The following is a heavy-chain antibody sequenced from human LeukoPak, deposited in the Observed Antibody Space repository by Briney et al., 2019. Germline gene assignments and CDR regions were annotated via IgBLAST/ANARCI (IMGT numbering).Heavy chain of an antibody. CDR1: GGSISRSSYY. CDR2: IYCSGGT. Sequence: PSETLSLTCNVSGGSISRSSYYWSWIRQPPGKGLEWIGSIYCSGGTYSNPSLKSRVTISVDTSKNQFSLNLTSVTAADTALYYCVSCGYNYDFDYWGQGTLVAVSS. CDR3: VSCGYNYDFDY. V-gene: IGHV4-39*01. D-gene: IGHD5-18*01. J-gene: IGHJ4*02.